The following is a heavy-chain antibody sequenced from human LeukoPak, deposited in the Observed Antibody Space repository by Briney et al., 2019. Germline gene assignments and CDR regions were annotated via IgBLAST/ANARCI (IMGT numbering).Heavy chain of an antibody. CDR2: ISSSSSYT. CDR3: ARDLGYCSSTSCSDAFDI. D-gene: IGHD2-2*01. V-gene: IGHV3-11*06. Sequence: PGRSLRLSCAASGFTFSDYYMSWIRQAPGKGLEWVSYISSSSSYTNYADSVKGRFTISRDNAKNSLYLQMNSLRAEDTAVYYCARDLGYCSSTSCSDAFDIWGQGTMVTVSS. CDR1: GFTFSDYY. J-gene: IGHJ3*02.